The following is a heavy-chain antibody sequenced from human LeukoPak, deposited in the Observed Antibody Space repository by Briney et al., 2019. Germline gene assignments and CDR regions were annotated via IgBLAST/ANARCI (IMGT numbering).Heavy chain of an antibody. CDR1: EFTFSSFA. J-gene: IGHJ6*02. D-gene: IGHD3-22*01. CDR3: AKDTKLTSGFIYYYYNSMDV. V-gene: IGHV3-23*01. Sequence: QSGGSLRLSCAASEFTFSSFAMNWVRQAPGKGLDWVSGISGSGSSTYYADSVKGRFTISRDNAKNRLYLQINSLRAEDMAVYYCAKDTKLTSGFIYYYYNSMDVWGQGTTVTVSS. CDR2: ISGSGSST.